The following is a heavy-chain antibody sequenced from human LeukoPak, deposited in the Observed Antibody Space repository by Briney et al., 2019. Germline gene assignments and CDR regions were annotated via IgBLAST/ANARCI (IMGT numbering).Heavy chain of an antibody. CDR2: IKEDGSDK. V-gene: IGHV3-7*03. D-gene: IGHD3-10*01. CDR1: GFTFSDYW. J-gene: IGHJ4*02. Sequence: GGSLRLSCAGSGFTFSDYWMTWVRQAPGKGLEWVANIKEDGSDKQYEDSVKGRFTISRDNAKNSLYLQMNSLRAEDTAVYYCARDLGYRGQGTLVTVSS. CDR3: ARDLGY.